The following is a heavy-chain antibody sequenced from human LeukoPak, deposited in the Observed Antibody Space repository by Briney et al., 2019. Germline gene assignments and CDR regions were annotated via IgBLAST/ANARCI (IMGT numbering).Heavy chain of an antibody. D-gene: IGHD6-19*01. CDR3: ASGDSSMAVAGS. CDR2: IYYSGST. V-gene: IGHV4-59*01. J-gene: IGHJ4*02. Sequence: PGTLSLTPTEPRGSICRYYRCWIRHPPRERLEWIGYIYYSGSTNYNPSLKSRVTISVDTSKNQFSLTLSSVTAADTAVYYCASGDSSMAVAGSWGQGTLVTVSS. CDR1: RGSICRYY.